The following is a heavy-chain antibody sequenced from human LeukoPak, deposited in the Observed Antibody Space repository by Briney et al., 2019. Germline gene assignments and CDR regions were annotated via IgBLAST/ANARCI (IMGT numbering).Heavy chain of an antibody. CDR1: GYSISIGYY. CDR3: ARPNLGYYFDAFDI. V-gene: IGHV4-38-2*01. D-gene: IGHD3-22*01. J-gene: IGHJ3*02. CDR2: IYHSGST. Sequence: SETLSLTCAVSGYSISIGYYWVWIRQPPGKGLEWIGSIYHSGSTYYNPSLKSRVTISVDTSKNQFSLKLSSVTAADTAVYYCARPNLGYYFDAFDIWGQGTMVTVSS.